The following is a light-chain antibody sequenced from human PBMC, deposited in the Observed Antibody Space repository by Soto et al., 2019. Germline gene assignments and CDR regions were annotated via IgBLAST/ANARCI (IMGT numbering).Light chain of an antibody. V-gene: IGLV1-44*01. CDR3: AAWDGSLNNVL. CDR1: GSSIGTNT. CDR2: GDN. J-gene: IGLJ2*01. Sequence: QSVLTQPPSASGTPGQRATSACAGSGSSIGTNTVNWYRQLPGTTPKLLIYGDNQRPSGVPDRFSGSKSGTSASLAISGLQSEDEAEYYCAAWDGSLNNVLFGGGTKLTVL.